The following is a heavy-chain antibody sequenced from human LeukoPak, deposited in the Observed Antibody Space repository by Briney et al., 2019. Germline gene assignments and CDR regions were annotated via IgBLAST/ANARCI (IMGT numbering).Heavy chain of an antibody. V-gene: IGHV3-74*01. CDR3: ASASAYKLRLHYYYGMDV. J-gene: IGHJ6*02. Sequence: GESLRLSCAASGFTFSSYWMHWVRQAPGKGLVWVSRINSDGSSTSYADSVKRRFTICRDNAKNTLYLQMNSLRAEDTAVYYCASASAYKLRLHYYYGMDVWGQGTTVTVSS. CDR2: INSDGSST. CDR1: GFTFSSYW. D-gene: IGHD2-2*01.